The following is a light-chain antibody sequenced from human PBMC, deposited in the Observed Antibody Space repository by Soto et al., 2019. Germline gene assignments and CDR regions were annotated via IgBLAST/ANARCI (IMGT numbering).Light chain of an antibody. CDR1: RSVSDNY. J-gene: IGKJ4*01. CDR3: QQYDASSPLT. V-gene: IGKV3-20*01. CDR2: GAS. Sequence: EVVLTQFPGTLSLSPGDRATLSCRASRSVSDNYLAWYQPKPGRAPRLLIFGASIRVTGIPDRFIGSASGTDFTITISGLEPDDFVVYCCQQYDASSPLTFGEGTRVDMK.